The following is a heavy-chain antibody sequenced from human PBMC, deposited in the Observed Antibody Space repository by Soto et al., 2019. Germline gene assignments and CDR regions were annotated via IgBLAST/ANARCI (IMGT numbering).Heavy chain of an antibody. V-gene: IGHV3-30*04. J-gene: IGHJ2*01. CDR2: ISYDGKDK. CDR1: GFTFSTYD. Sequence: PGGSLRLSCAASGFTFSTYDMHWVRQAPGKGPEWVAVISYDGKDKYYADSVKGRFTISRDNSKNTLYVQMNSLRAEDTAVYYCARNSSGRYFDLGGRGTLVTVSS. D-gene: IGHD3-22*01. CDR3: ARNSSGRYFDL.